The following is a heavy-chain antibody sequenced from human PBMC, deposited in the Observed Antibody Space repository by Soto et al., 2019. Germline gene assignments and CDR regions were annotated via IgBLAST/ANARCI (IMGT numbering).Heavy chain of an antibody. V-gene: IGHV6-1*01. CDR2: TYYRSKWYN. CDR1: GDSVSSNSAA. CDR3: AREPVSTYYFDY. J-gene: IGHJ4*02. D-gene: IGHD2-2*01. Sequence: SQTLSLTCAISGDSVSSNSAAWNWIRQSPSGGLEWLGRTYYRSKWYNDYAVSVRSRITINPDTSKNQFSLQLNSVTPEDTGVYDCAREPVSTYYFDYWGQRTLVTFSS.